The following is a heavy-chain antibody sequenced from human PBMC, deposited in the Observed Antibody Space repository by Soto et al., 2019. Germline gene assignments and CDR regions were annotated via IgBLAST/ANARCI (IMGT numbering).Heavy chain of an antibody. CDR3: AQDGDFSDSSGYPAFLDL. Sequence: PGGSLRLSCAASGFTFDDYAMHWVRQAPGKGLEWVSGISWNSGSIGYADSVKGRFTISRDNAKNSLYLQMNSLRAEDTALYYCAQDGDFSDSSGYPAFLDLWGQGTMVTVSS. J-gene: IGHJ3*01. CDR1: GFTFDDYA. CDR2: ISWNSGSI. D-gene: IGHD3-22*01. V-gene: IGHV3-9*01.